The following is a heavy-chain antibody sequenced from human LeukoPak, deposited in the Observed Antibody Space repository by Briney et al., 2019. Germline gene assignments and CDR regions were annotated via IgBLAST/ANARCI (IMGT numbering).Heavy chain of an antibody. V-gene: IGHV4-59*08. D-gene: IGHD3-3*01. CDR2: IYYGGTT. CDR1: GGSISSYH. J-gene: IGHJ6*02. CDR3: AGRWRFGLDV. Sequence: SETLSLTCTVSGGSISSYHWSWIRQPPGKGLEWIGYIYYGGTTNYNPSLKSRLTISVDTSKNQFSLKLSSVTAADTAVYYCAGRWRFGLDVWGQGTTVTVSS.